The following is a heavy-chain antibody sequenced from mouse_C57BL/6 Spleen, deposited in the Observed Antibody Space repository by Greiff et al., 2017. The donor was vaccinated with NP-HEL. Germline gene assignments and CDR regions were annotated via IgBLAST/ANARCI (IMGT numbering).Heavy chain of an antibody. D-gene: IGHD1-1*01. J-gene: IGHJ4*01. CDR1: GYTFTSYW. CDR3: ARSRGYGSSHYYAMDY. CDR2: IDPSDSYT. V-gene: IGHV1-69*01. Sequence: QVQLKQPGAELVMPGASVKLSCKASGYTFTSYWMHWVKQRPGQGLEWIGEIDPSDSYTNYNQKFKGKSTLTVDKSSSTAYMQLSSLTSEDSAVYYCARSRGYGSSHYYAMDYWGQGTSVTVSS.